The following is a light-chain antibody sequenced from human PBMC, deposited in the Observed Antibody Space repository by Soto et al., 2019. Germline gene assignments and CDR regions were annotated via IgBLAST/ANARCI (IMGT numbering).Light chain of an antibody. CDR2: EVS. Sequence: QSALTQPASVSGSPGQSITISCTGTSSDIGGYNYVSWYQQHPGKAPKLIIYEVSTRPSGVSNRFSGSKSGNTASLTISGLQADDEAAYYCSSYTSSSTLWVFGGGTKLTVL. V-gene: IGLV2-14*01. CDR1: SSDIGGYNY. J-gene: IGLJ3*02. CDR3: SSYTSSSTLWV.